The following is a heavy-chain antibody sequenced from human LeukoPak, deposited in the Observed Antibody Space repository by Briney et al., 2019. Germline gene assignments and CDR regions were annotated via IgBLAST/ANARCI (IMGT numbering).Heavy chain of an antibody. J-gene: IGHJ5*02. CDR3: ARGPSYGDYDPPYKNWFDP. D-gene: IGHD4-17*01. Sequence: GGSLRLSCAASGFTFSSYAMSWVRQAPGKGLEWVSAISGSGGSTYYADSVKGRFTISRDNAKNSLYLQMNSLRAEDTAVYYCARGPSYGDYDPPYKNWFDPWGQGTLVTVSS. CDR2: ISGSGGST. V-gene: IGHV3-23*01. CDR1: GFTFSSYA.